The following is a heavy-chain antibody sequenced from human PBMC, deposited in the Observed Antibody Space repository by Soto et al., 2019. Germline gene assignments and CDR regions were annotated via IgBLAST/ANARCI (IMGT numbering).Heavy chain of an antibody. Sequence: SETLSLTCTISGGSISVYYWSWIRRSPGKGLGWIGYIYASGSPYYTPSLKTRVTISADTSKNQISLKLTSATAADTAVYFCARGVGSSPPRYWGRGTLVTVSS. V-gene: IGHV4-59*01. CDR2: IYASGSP. D-gene: IGHD3-9*01. CDR3: ARGVGSSPPRY. J-gene: IGHJ4*02. CDR1: GGSISVYY.